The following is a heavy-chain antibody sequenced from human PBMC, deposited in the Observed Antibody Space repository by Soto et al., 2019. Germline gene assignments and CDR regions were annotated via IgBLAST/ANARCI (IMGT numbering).Heavy chain of an antibody. D-gene: IGHD5-18*01. V-gene: IGHV3-30*18. Sequence: QVQLVESGGGVVQPGRSLRLSCAASGFTFSSYGMHWVRQAPGKGLEWVAVISYDGSNKYYADSVKGRFTISRDNSKNTLYLQMNSLRAEDTDVYYCAKERRDTAMAYYYYYGMDVWGQGTTVTVSS. CDR2: ISYDGSNK. CDR3: AKERRDTAMAYYYYYGMDV. J-gene: IGHJ6*02. CDR1: GFTFSSYG.